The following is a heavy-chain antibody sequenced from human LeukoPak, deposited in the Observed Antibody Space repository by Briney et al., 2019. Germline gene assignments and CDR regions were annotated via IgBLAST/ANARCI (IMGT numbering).Heavy chain of an antibody. D-gene: IGHD3-3*01. Sequence: PSETLSLTCTVSGGSISSSSYYWGWIRQPPGKGLEWIGSIYYSGSTYYNPSLKSRVTISVDTSENQFSLKLSSVTAADTAVYYCARLTTTYYDFWSGDYTGWYFDLWGRGTLVTVSS. CDR1: GGSISSSSYY. CDR3: ARLTTTYYDFWSGDYTGWYFDL. V-gene: IGHV4-39*01. J-gene: IGHJ2*01. CDR2: IYYSGST.